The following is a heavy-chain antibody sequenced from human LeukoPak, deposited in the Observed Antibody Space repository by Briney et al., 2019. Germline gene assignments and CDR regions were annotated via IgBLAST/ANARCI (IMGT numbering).Heavy chain of an antibody. CDR3: ARGQVPTARGYNWFDP. D-gene: IGHD2-2*01. J-gene: IGHJ5*02. Sequence: SETLSLTCAVYGWSFNDYYWNWIRQPPGKGLEWIGEINARGDTNYNPSLKSRVTISVDTSKKQFSLRLTSPIAADTALYYCARGQVPTARGYNWFDPWGQGTLVTVSS. CDR1: GWSFNDYY. V-gene: IGHV4-34*01. CDR2: INARGDT.